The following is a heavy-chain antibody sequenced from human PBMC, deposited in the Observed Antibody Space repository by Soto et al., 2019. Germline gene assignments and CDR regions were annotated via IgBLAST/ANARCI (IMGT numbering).Heavy chain of an antibody. V-gene: IGHV3-7*01. CDR3: ARHPVHSSSSYYYYMDV. CDR2: IKQDGSEK. D-gene: IGHD6-6*01. J-gene: IGHJ6*03. Sequence: GGSLRLSCAASGFTFSSYWMSWVRQAPGKGLEWVANIKQDGSEKYYVDSVKGRFTISRDNAKNSLYLQMNSLRAEDTAVYYCARHPVHSSSSYYYYMDVWGKGTTVTVSS. CDR1: GFTFSSYW.